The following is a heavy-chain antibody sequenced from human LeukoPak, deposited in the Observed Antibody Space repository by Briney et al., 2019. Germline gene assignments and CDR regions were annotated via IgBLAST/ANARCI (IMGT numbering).Heavy chain of an antibody. Sequence: GGSLRLSCAASGFTVSGNYVSWVRQAPGKGLEWVSVIYIGGRPYYADSVKGRFTIPGDNSKNTLFLQMRGLRPEDTAIYYCAREGVGYFFDYWGQGALVTVSS. J-gene: IGHJ4*02. CDR3: AREGVGYFFDY. CDR2: IYIGGRP. V-gene: IGHV3-53*05. CDR1: GFTVSGNY. D-gene: IGHD5-18*01.